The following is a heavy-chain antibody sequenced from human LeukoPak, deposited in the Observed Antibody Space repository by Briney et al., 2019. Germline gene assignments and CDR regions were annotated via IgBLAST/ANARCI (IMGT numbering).Heavy chain of an antibody. J-gene: IGHJ5*02. CDR3: ARHDGSGSYYWFDP. CDR1: GGSFSGYY. CDR2: INHSGST. D-gene: IGHD3-10*01. V-gene: IGHV4-34*01. Sequence: SETLSLTCAVYGGSFSGYYWSWIRQPPGKGLEWIGEINHSGSTNYNPSLKSRVTISVDTSKNQFSLKLSSVTAADMAVYYCARHDGSGSYYWFDPWGQGALVTVSS.